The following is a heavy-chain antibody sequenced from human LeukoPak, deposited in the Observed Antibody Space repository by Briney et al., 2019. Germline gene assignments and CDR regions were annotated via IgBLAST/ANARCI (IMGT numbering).Heavy chain of an antibody. J-gene: IGHJ6*02. CDR3: ARDDYGMDV. Sequence: SETLSLTCTVSGGSISSYYWSWIRQPPGKGLEWIGYFYDRGSTNYNPSLKSRVTVSVDTSKNQFSLRLSFVTAADTAVYYCARDDYGMDVWGQGTTVTVSS. CDR2: FYDRGST. CDR1: GGSISSYY. V-gene: IGHV4-59*01.